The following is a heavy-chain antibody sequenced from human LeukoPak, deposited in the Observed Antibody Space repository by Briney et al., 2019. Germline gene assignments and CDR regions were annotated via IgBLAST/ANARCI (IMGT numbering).Heavy chain of an antibody. V-gene: IGHV4-38-2*02. D-gene: IGHD6-13*01. CDR1: GYSISSGYY. Sequence: SETLSLTCTVSGYSISSGYYWGWIRQPPGKGLEWIGSIYHSGSTYYNPSLKSRVTISVDTSKNQFSLKLSSVTAADTAVYYCARVRYSSSWTHRTAIDYWGQGTLVTVSS. CDR3: ARVRYSSSWTHRTAIDY. J-gene: IGHJ4*02. CDR2: IYHSGST.